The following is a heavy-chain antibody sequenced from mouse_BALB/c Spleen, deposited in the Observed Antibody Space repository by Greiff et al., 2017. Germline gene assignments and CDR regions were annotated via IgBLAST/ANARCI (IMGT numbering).Heavy chain of an antibody. CDR3: ARGPTAPLDY. D-gene: IGHD1-2*01. CDR1: GFTFSSYA. Sequence: EVKLMESGGGLVKPGGSLKLSCAASGFTFSSYAMSWVRQTPEKRLEWVASISSGGSTYYPDSVKGRFTISRDNARNILYLQMSSLRSEDTAMYYCARGPTAPLDYWGQGTTLTVSS. V-gene: IGHV5-6-5*01. J-gene: IGHJ2*01. CDR2: ISSGGST.